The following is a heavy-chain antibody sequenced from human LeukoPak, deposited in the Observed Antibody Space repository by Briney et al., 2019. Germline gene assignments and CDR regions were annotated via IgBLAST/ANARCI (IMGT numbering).Heavy chain of an antibody. Sequence: GRSLRLSCAASGFTFSSYAMHWVRQAPGKGLEWVAVIAYDGSNKYYADSVKGRFTISRDNSKNTLYLQMNSLRAEDTTVYHCAREPRITMTTAAFDIWGQGTMVTVSS. D-gene: IGHD3-22*01. V-gene: IGHV3-30-3*01. CDR1: GFTFSSYA. CDR2: IAYDGSNK. J-gene: IGHJ3*02. CDR3: AREPRITMTTAAFDI.